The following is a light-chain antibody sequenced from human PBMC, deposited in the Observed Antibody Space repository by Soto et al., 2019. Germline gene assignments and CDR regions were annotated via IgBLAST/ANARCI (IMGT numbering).Light chain of an antibody. CDR3: NSYVGSNNYV. CDR1: AXDIGRYNY. V-gene: IGLV2-8*01. CDR2: EVT. Sequence: ALTQPPSASGSPGQSVTISCIGTAXDIGRYNYVSWYQHHPGKAPKLIIYEVTKRPSGVPDRFSGSKSGNTASLTVSGLQADDEADYYCNSYVGSNNYVFGTGTKVT. J-gene: IGLJ1*01.